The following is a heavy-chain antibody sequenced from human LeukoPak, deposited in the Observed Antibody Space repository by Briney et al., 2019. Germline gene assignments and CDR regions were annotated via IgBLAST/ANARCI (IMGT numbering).Heavy chain of an antibody. CDR1: GGSISSSNW. CDR2: IYHSGST. V-gene: IGHV4-4*02. J-gene: IGHJ3*02. D-gene: IGHD2-15*01. CDR3: VTVDPKDTVGAFDI. Sequence: SETLSLTCAVSGGSISSSNWWSWVRQPPGKGLEWIGEIYHSGSTNYNPSLKSRVTISVDKSKNQFPLKLSSVTAADTAVYYCVTVDPKDTVGAFDIWGQGTMVTVSS.